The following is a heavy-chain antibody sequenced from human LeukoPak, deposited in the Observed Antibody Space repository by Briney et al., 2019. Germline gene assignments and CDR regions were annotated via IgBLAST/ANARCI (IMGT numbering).Heavy chain of an antibody. V-gene: IGHV4-38-2*02. CDR2: IYHSGST. J-gene: IGHJ4*02. Sequence: SETLSLTCAVSGYSISSGYYWGWIRQPPGKGLEWIGSIYHSGSTYYNPSLKSRVTISVDTSKNQFSLKLSSVTAADTAVYYCAREVGYCSGGSCYSGDRIVDYWGQGTLVTVSS. CDR1: GYSISSGYY. D-gene: IGHD2-15*01. CDR3: AREVGYCSGGSCYSGDRIVDY.